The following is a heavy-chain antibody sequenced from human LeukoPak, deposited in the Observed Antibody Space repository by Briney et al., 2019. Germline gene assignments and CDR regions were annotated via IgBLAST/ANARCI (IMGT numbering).Heavy chain of an antibody. J-gene: IGHJ4*02. CDR1: GYSISSGYY. Sequence: PSETLSLTCAVSGYSISSGYYWGWIRQPPGKGLEWIGSIYHSGSTYYNPSLKSRVTTSVDTSKNQFSLKLSSVTAADTAVYYCARSPERWLQLLIDYWGQGTLVTVSS. V-gene: IGHV4-38-2*01. CDR3: ARSPERWLQLLIDY. CDR2: IYHSGST. D-gene: IGHD5-24*01.